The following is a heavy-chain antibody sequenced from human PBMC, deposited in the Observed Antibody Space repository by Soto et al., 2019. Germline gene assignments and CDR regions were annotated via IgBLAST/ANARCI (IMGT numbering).Heavy chain of an antibody. D-gene: IGHD2-2*03. CDR2: IRHDGHEK. Sequence: PWVSLRLSCAVSGFTFTSYSMSWVRLAHGEGQACVANIRHDGHEKYYADSVRGTFTISRDNAQNSLYLQMDSLRADDTPMYYCARDLPGYCSTSNCYYCFDFWGQGTLVTVSS. V-gene: IGHV3-7*03. CDR1: GFTFTSYS. J-gene: IGHJ4*02. CDR3: ARDLPGYCSTSNCYYCFDF.